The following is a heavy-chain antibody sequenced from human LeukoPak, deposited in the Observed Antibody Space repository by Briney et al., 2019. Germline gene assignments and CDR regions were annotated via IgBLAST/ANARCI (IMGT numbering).Heavy chain of an antibody. CDR1: GASINSYY. CDR3: ARGGYYYDSRNYPSFGGLNFAY. CDR2: IYHPGST. V-gene: IGHV4-59*07. J-gene: IGHJ4*02. D-gene: IGHD3-22*01. Sequence: SGTRSLTCSVSGASINSYYWSWIRQPPGRGLEWIGYIYHPGSTNYNSSFRSRVTISVDTSKNQVSLRLSSVTAADTAVYYCARGGYYYDSRNYPSFGGLNFAYWGQGSLVTVSS.